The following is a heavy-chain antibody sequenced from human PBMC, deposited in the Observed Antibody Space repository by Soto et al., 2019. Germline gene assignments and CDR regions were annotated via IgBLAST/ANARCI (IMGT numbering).Heavy chain of an antibody. Sequence: QVQLQESGPGLVKPSETLSLTCTVSGGSISGGIYYWSWVRQSPGKGLEWIGYIFHSGSTFYNPSLGSRVTISVDTSKNQFPLRLSSVTAADTAVYYCAREIIPLTTDWYFDLWGRGTLVTVSS. J-gene: IGHJ2*01. CDR2: IFHSGST. CDR3: AREIIPLTTDWYFDL. CDR1: GGSISGGIYY. V-gene: IGHV4-30-4*01. D-gene: IGHD4-17*01.